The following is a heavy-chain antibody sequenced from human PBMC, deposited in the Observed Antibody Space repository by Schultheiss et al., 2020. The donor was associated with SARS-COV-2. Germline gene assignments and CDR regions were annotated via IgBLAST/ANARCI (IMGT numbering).Heavy chain of an antibody. CDR1: GFTVSSNY. Sequence: GGSLRLSCAASGFTVSSNYMSWVRQAPGKGLEWVSSISSSSSYIYYADSVKGRFTISRDNAKNSLYLQMNSLRAEDTAVYYCARDGPNYGGNSGDYWGQGTLVTVSS. D-gene: IGHD4-23*01. CDR3: ARDGPNYGGNSGDY. CDR2: ISSSSSYI. V-gene: IGHV3-21*01. J-gene: IGHJ4*02.